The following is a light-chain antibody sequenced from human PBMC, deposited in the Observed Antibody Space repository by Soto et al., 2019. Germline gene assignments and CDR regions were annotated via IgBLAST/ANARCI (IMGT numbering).Light chain of an antibody. Sequence: HSALTEPAAVSASPGDSITISCTGTSGAVGGYKYVSWYQQQPGKAPKLMIYEVSNRHSGVSNRFSGSKSGNTASLTISGLQAEDAADYYCSSYTSSSTLDVFGTGTRSPS. J-gene: IGLJ1*01. CDR2: EVS. CDR3: SSYTSSSTLDV. CDR1: SGAVGGYKY. V-gene: IGLV2-14*01.